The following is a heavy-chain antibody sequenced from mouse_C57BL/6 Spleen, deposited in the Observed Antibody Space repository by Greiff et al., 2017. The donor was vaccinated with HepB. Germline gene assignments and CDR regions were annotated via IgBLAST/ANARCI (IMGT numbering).Heavy chain of an antibody. CDR3: VRTDYGSSYGFAY. D-gene: IGHD1-1*01. CDR2: IRSKSNNYAT. Sequence: EVQLVESGGGLVQPKGSLKLSCAASGFSFNTYAMNWVRQAPGKGLEWVARIRSKSNNYATYYADSVKDRFTISRDDSESMLYLQMNNLKTEDTAMYYCVRTDYGSSYGFAYWGQGTLVTVSA. CDR1: GFSFNTYA. V-gene: IGHV10-1*01. J-gene: IGHJ3*01.